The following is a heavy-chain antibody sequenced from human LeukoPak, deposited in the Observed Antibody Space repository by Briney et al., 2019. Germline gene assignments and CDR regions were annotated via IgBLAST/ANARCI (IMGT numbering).Heavy chain of an antibody. J-gene: IGHJ3*02. CDR1: GYTVTSYA. CDR3: ARDREQAFDI. Sequence: ASVKVSCKASGYTVTSYAMHWVRQAPGQRLEWMGWINAGNGNTKYSQEFQGRVTISVDTSKNQFSLKLSSVTAADTAVYYCARDREQAFDIWGQGTMVTVSS. V-gene: IGHV1-3*03. CDR2: INAGNGNT. D-gene: IGHD1-26*01.